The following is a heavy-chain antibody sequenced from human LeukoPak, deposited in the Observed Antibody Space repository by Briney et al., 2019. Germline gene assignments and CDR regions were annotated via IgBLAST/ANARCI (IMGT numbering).Heavy chain of an antibody. CDR2: IYYSGST. V-gene: IGHV4-39*01. J-gene: IGHJ4*02. D-gene: IGHD2-21*02. Sequence: SETLSLTCTVSGGSISSSSYFWGWIRQPPGKGLEWIGSIYYSGSTYYNPSLKSRVTISVDTSKNQFSLKLSSVTAADTAVYYCASPQVVTATVDYWGQGTLVTVSS. CDR1: GGSISSSSYF. CDR3: ASPQVVTATVDY.